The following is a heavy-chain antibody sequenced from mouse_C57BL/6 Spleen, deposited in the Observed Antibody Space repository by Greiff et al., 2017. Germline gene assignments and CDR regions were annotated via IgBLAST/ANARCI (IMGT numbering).Heavy chain of an antibody. D-gene: IGHD4-1*01. J-gene: IGHJ1*03. V-gene: IGHV1-82*01. Sequence: VQLQQSGPELVKPGASVKISCKASGYAFSSSWMNWVKQRPGKGLEWIGRIYPGDGDTNYNGKFKGKATLTADKSSSTAYMQRRSLTSEDSAVYFCARLGPDWYCDVWGTGTTVTVAS. CDR3: ARLGPDWYCDV. CDR2: IYPGDGDT. CDR1: GYAFSSSW.